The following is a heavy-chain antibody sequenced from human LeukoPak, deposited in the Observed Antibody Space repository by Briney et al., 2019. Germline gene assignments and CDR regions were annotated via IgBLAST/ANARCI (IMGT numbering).Heavy chain of an antibody. Sequence: ASMKVSCKASGYTFTSYDINWVRQATGQGLEWMGWMNPNSGNTGYAQKFQGRVTMTRNTSISTAYMELSSLRSEDTAVYYCATGLYCSSTSCSFDYWGQGTLVTVSS. CDR1: GYTFTSYD. J-gene: IGHJ4*02. CDR2: MNPNSGNT. V-gene: IGHV1-8*01. CDR3: ATGLYCSSTSCSFDY. D-gene: IGHD2-2*01.